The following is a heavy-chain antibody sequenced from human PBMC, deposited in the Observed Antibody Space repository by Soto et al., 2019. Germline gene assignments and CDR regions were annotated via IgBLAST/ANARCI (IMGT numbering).Heavy chain of an antibody. CDR1: GFSFSDYA. V-gene: IGHV3-23*01. CDR3: AKRSPYISGWYSRIFDY. J-gene: IGHJ4*02. CDR2: ISESGGST. D-gene: IGHD6-13*01. Sequence: GGYLRLSCAASGFSFSDYAMSWVRQAPGKGLEWVSVISESGGSTHYADSVRGRFTVSRDNSKNSLSLRMNSLRDEDTAVYFCAKRSPYISGWYSRIFDYWGQGALVTVSS.